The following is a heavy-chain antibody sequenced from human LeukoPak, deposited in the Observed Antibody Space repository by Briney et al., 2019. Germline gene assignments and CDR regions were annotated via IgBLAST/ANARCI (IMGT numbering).Heavy chain of an antibody. CDR1: AFTINRNW. D-gene: IGHD2-15*01. Sequence: PAVSLTLTCAESAFTINRNWMHWVPQAQGLGLMWVSSISADGRVTRYADAVKGRFTISRDNTKSTLYLRMHSLRAEDTAVYYCAAAGGDGSGMGFVPWGQGTLVTVSS. J-gene: IGHJ5*02. V-gene: IGHV3-74*01. CDR2: ISADGRVT. CDR3: AAAGGDGSGMGFVP.